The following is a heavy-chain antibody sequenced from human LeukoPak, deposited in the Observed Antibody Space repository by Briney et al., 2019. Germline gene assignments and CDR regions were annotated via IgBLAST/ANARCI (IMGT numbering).Heavy chain of an antibody. CDR2: ISSSSSYI. V-gene: IGHV3-21*01. CDR1: GFTFSSYE. D-gene: IGHD1-26*01. J-gene: IGHJ5*02. Sequence: GGSLRLSCAASGFTFSSYEMNWVRQAPGKGLEWVSSISSSSSYIYYADSVKGRFTISRDNAKNSLYLQMNSLRAEDTAVYYCARGHSGSYDNWFDPWGQGTLVTVSS. CDR3: ARGHSGSYDNWFDP.